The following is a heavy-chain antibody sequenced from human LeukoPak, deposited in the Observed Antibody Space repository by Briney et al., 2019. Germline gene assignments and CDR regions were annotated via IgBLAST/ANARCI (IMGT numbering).Heavy chain of an antibody. Sequence: ASVKVSCKASGYTFTAYYIHWVRQAPGHGLEWMGWINPNTGGRSFAQNFQGRVTLTRDTSISVAYMELNSLRSDDTATYYCARPYSGSHYWWFDPWGQGTLVTVSS. J-gene: IGHJ5*02. CDR2: INPNTGGR. V-gene: IGHV1-2*02. CDR1: GYTFTAYY. D-gene: IGHD1-26*01. CDR3: ARPYSGSHYWWFDP.